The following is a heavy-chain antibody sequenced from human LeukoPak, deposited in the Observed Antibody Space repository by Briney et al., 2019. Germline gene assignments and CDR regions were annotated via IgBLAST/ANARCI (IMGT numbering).Heavy chain of an antibody. CDR1: GGSFSGYY. V-gene: IGHV4-34*01. CDR2: INHSRST. Sequence: PSKTLSLTCAVYGGSFSGYYWSWIRQPPGKGLEWIGEINHSRSTNYNPSLKSRVTISVDTSKNQFSLKLSSVTAADTAVYYCARGRTMVRGVIKGKYFQHWGQGTLVTVSS. CDR3: ARGRTMVRGVIKGKYFQH. D-gene: IGHD3-10*01. J-gene: IGHJ1*01.